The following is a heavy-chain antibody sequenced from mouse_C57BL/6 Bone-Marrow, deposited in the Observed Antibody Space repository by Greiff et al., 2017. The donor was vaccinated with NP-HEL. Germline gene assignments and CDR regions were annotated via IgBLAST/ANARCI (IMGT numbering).Heavy chain of an antibody. CDR1: GYTFTDYY. V-gene: IGHV1-76*01. CDR2: IYPGSGNT. J-gene: IGHJ4*01. D-gene: IGHD2-1*01. CDR3: AIIYYGNYVYAMDY. Sequence: VQLQQSGAELVRPGASVKLSCKASGYTFTDYYINWVKQRPGQGLEWIARIYPGSGNTYYNEKFKGKATLTAEKSSSTAYMQLSSLTSEDSAVYFCAIIYYGNYVYAMDYWGQGTSVTVSS.